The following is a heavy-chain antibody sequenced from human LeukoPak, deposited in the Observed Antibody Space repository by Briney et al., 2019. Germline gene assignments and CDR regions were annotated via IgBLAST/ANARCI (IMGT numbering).Heavy chain of an antibody. Sequence: GGSLRLSCSASGFTFSWHAMHWVRQAPGKGLEYVSAISSNGGSTYYADSVKGRFTISRDNSKNTLYRQMSSLRAEDTAVFYCVRTSSGYSPIWGQGTMVTVSS. J-gene: IGHJ3*02. CDR1: GFTFSWHA. D-gene: IGHD3-22*01. CDR2: ISSNGGST. V-gene: IGHV3-64D*06. CDR3: VRTSSGYSPI.